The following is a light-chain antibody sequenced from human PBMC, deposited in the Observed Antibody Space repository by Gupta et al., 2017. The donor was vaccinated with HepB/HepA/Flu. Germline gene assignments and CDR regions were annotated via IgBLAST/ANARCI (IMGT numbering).Light chain of an antibody. CDR3: QQYDNPPHS. CDR2: DAS. V-gene: IGKV1-33*01. J-gene: IGKJ4*01. CDR1: QDISNY. Sequence: VQMTQSPSSLSASGEESVTITCQTSQDISNYLNWYQQKPGKAPKLLIYDASNMETGVPARFSGSGSGTDFTLTISRLQPEDIAIYYCQQYDNPPHSFGGGTKVEIK.